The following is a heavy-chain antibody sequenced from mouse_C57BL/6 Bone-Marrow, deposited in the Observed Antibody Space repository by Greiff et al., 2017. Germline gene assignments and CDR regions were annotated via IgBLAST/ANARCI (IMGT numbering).Heavy chain of an antibody. CDR2: IDPETGGT. CDR3: TRDSSGGAY. D-gene: IGHD3-2*02. Sequence: VKLQESGAELVRPGASVTLSCKASGYTFTDYEMHWVKQTPVHGLEWIGAIDPETGGTAYNQKFKGKAILTADKSSSTAYMELRSLTSEDSAVYYATRDSSGGAYWGQGTLVTVAA. CDR1: GYTFTDYE. J-gene: IGHJ3*01. V-gene: IGHV1-15*01.